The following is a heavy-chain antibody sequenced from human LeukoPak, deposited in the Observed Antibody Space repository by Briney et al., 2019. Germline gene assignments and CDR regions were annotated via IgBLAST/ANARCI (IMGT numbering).Heavy chain of an antibody. CDR1: GFTFSTYS. V-gene: IGHV3-33*08. D-gene: IGHD3-16*01. CDR2: IWYDGSNK. J-gene: IGHJ3*02. Sequence: GGSLRLSCAASGFTFSTYSMNWLRQAPGKGLEWVAVIWYDGSNKYYADSVKGRFTISRDNSKNTLYLQMNRLRAEDTAVYYCARGGGEGFSMASDIWGQGTMVTVSS. CDR3: ARGGGEGFSMASDI.